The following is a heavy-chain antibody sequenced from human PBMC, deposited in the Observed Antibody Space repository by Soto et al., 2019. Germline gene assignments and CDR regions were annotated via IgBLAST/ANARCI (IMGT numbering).Heavy chain of an antibody. D-gene: IGHD3-22*01. Sequence: QMQLEESGGGVAQPGRSLRLSCAASGFSFNTYVMHWVRQAPGKGLEWVAGISHDGSSQHYAGSVKGRFTISRDNSRSTLNLEMNSLTDEDTAVYHCATEDESSGHAGTFHHWRQGTLVTVSS. CDR1: GFSFNTYV. J-gene: IGHJ1*01. CDR2: ISHDGSSQ. V-gene: IGHV3-30-3*01. CDR3: ATEDESSGHAGTFHH.